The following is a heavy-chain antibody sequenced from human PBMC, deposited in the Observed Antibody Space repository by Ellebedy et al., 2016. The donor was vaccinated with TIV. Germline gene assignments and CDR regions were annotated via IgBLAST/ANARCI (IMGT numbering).Heavy chain of an antibody. CDR1: GGTFSSYA. D-gene: IGHD3-22*01. CDR2: IIPIFGTA. J-gene: IGHJ4*02. CDR3: ARASGYYERFDY. Sequence: SVKVSCXASGGTFSSYAISWVRQAPGQGLEWMGGIIPIFGTANYAQKFQGRVTITADESTSTAYMELSSLRSEDTAVYYCARASGYYERFDYWGQGTLVTVSS. V-gene: IGHV1-69*13.